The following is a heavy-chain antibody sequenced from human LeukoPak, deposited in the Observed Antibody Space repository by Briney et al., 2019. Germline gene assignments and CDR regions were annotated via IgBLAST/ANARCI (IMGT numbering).Heavy chain of an antibody. D-gene: IGHD2-15*01. CDR2: TKPDGTAE. Sequence: GGSLRLSCATSGFPFSDFSMGWVRQAPGKGLEWVANTKPDGTAEYCADSVRGRFTTSRDNANNFLYLQMNSLRGEDTAVYYCARDGGLHTNFDYWGQGTLVTVSS. J-gene: IGHJ4*02. CDR3: ARDGGLHTNFDY. V-gene: IGHV3-7*01. CDR1: GFPFSDFS.